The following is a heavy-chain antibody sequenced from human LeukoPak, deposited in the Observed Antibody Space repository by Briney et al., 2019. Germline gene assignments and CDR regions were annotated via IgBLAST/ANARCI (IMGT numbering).Heavy chain of an antibody. J-gene: IGHJ4*02. D-gene: IGHD6-19*01. CDR1: GFTFSNAW. CDR3: STDRVSGWD. V-gene: IGHV3-15*01. Sequence: GGSLRLSCAASGFTFSNAWMSWVRQAPGKGLEWVGRIKTKTDGGTTDYAAPVKGRFTISRDDSKNTLFLQMNSLKTEDKAVYYCSTDRVSGWDWGQGTLVTVSS. CDR2: IKTKTDGGTT.